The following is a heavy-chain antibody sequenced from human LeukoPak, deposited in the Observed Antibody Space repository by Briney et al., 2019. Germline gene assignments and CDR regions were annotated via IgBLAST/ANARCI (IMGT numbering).Heavy chain of an antibody. V-gene: IGHV3-9*01. Sequence: PGGSLRLSCAASGFTFDDYAMHWVRQAPGKGLEWVSGISWNSGSIGYADSVKGRFTISRDNAKNSLYLQMNSLRAEDTALYYCAKDSGGFRSWGQGTLVTVSS. CDR2: ISWNSGSI. D-gene: IGHD6-25*01. J-gene: IGHJ5*02. CDR3: AKDSGGFRS. CDR1: GFTFDDYA.